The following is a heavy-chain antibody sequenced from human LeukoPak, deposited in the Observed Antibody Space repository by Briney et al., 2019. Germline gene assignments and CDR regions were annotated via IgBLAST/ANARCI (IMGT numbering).Heavy chain of an antibody. Sequence: GGSLRLSCAASGFTFSSYWMYWVRQAPGKGLVWVSRISGDGSSTSYADSVKGRFTISRDNAKNTLYLQMNSLRAGDTAVYYCARDYYDSSTYYAYWGQGTLVTVSS. CDR2: ISGDGSST. CDR3: ARDYYDSSTYYAY. J-gene: IGHJ4*02. D-gene: IGHD3-22*01. CDR1: GFTFSSYW. V-gene: IGHV3-74*01.